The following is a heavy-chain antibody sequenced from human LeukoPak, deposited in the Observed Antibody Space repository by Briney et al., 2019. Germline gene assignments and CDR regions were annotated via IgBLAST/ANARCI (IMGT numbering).Heavy chain of an antibody. D-gene: IGHD1-26*01. Sequence: GSLRLSCAASGFTFSSYAMSWVRQAPGKGLEWVSAISGSGGSTYYADSVKGRFTISRDNAKNSLYLQMNSLRAEDTAVYYCARGDSVRGGSYGFDYWGQGTLVTVSS. CDR3: ARGDSVRGGSYGFDY. V-gene: IGHV3-23*01. CDR2: ISGSGGST. CDR1: GFTFSSYA. J-gene: IGHJ4*02.